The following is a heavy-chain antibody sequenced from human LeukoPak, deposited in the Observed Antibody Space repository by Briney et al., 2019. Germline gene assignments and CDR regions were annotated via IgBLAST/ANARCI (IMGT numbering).Heavy chain of an antibody. CDR1: GGTFSSYA. J-gene: IGHJ4*02. CDR2: IIPILGIA. V-gene: IGHV1-69*04. Sequence: GASVKVSCKASGGTFSSYAISWVRQAPGQGLEWMGRIIPILGIANYAQKFQGRVTITADKSTSTAYMELSSLRSEDTAVYYCARGLRYFDWDQGLDYWGQGTLVTVSS. D-gene: IGHD3-9*01. CDR3: ARGLRYFDWDQGLDY.